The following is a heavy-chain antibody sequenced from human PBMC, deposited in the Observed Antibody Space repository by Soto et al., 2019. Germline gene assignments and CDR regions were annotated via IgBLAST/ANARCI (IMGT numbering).Heavy chain of an antibody. V-gene: IGHV1-3*01. CDR2: INAGNGNT. D-gene: IGHD6-19*01. Sequence: ASLYVSFKTSGYTFTSYSMPWVLQAPGQRLERMGWINAGNGNTKYSQKFQGRVTITRDTSASTAYMELSSLRSEDTAVYYCARNVVSSSGSPFAYRSQGTVVTASS. CDR1: GYTFTSYS. J-gene: IGHJ4*02. CDR3: ARNVVSSSGSPFAY.